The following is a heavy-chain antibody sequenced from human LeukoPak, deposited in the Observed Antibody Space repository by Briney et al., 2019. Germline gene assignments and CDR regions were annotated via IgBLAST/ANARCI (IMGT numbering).Heavy chain of an antibody. CDR3: ARASGIDEGIVVVPAAGAQPQYFDY. CDR2: IYHSGST. CDR1: GYSISSGYY. J-gene: IGHJ4*02. V-gene: IGHV4-38-2*02. D-gene: IGHD2-2*01. Sequence: SETLSLTCTVSGYSISSGYYWGWIRQPPGKGLEWIGSIYHSGSTYYNPSLKSRVTISVDTSKNQFSLKLSSVTAADTAVYYCARASGIDEGIVVVPAAGAQPQYFDYWGREPWSPSPQ.